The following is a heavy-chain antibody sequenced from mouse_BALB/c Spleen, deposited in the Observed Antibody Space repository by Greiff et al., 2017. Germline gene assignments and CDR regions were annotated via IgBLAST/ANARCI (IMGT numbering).Heavy chain of an antibody. CDR2: IRLKSNNYAT. J-gene: IGHJ2*01. CDR1: GFTFSNYW. V-gene: IGHV6-6*02. Sequence: EVKVEESGGGLVQPGGSMKLSCVASGFTFSNYWMNWVRQSPEKGLEWVAEIRLKSNNYATHYAESVKGRFTISRDDSKSSVYLQMNNLRAEDTGIYYCTRSCVEYYFDYWGQGTTLTVSS. CDR3: TRSCVEYYFDY.